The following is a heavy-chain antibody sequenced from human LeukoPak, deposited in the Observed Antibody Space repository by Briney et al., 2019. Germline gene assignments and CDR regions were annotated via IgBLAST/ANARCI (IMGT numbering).Heavy chain of an antibody. CDR1: GFTFSSYR. CDR3: ARDTRTFDY. Sequence: GGSLRLSCAASGFTFSSYRMNWVRQAPGKGLEWVANIKQDGSEKYYVDSVKGRFTISRDNAKNSLFLQLNSLRAEDTAVYYCARDTRTFDYWGQGTLVTVSS. V-gene: IGHV3-7*01. J-gene: IGHJ4*02. D-gene: IGHD1-26*01. CDR2: IKQDGSEK.